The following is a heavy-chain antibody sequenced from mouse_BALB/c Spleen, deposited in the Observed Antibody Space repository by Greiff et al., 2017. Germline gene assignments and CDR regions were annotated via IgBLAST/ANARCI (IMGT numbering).Heavy chain of an antibody. Sequence: VQLQQSGTVLARPGASVKMSCKASGYTFTSYWMHWVKQRPGQGLEWIGAIYPGNSDTSYNQKFKGKAKLTAVTSTSTAYMELSSLTNEDSAVYYCTRPYDYPFYYFDDWGQGTTLTVSS. D-gene: IGHD2-4*01. V-gene: IGHV1-5*01. CDR1: GYTFTSYW. CDR3: TRPYDYPFYYFDD. J-gene: IGHJ2*01. CDR2: IYPGNSDT.